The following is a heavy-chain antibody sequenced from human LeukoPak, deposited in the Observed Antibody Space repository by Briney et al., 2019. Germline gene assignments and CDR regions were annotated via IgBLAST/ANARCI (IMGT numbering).Heavy chain of an antibody. Sequence: GGSLRLSFAASGFTFSSHTMAWVRQAPGKGLEWLSYISGTTSVIYYADSVKGRFIISRDNADNSLYLQMNSLKAEDTAVYYCARGLYYLDVWGEGTTVTVSS. D-gene: IGHD3/OR15-3a*01. CDR2: ISGTTSVI. J-gene: IGHJ6*03. V-gene: IGHV3-48*01. CDR1: GFTFSSHT. CDR3: ARGLYYLDV.